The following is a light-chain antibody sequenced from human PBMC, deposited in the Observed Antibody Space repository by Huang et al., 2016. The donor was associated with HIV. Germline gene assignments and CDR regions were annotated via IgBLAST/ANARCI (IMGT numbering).Light chain of an antibody. V-gene: IGKV1-5*03. Sequence: DIQMTQSSATLSASVGDRVTITCRASLSIGTWLAWYQQKPGKAPNLLIYEASTLEGGVPSRFSGGGSGTEFTLTINSLQPDDFATYYCQHYNSFPWTFGQGTKVEV. CDR2: EAS. CDR1: LSIGTW. CDR3: QHYNSFPWT. J-gene: IGKJ1*01.